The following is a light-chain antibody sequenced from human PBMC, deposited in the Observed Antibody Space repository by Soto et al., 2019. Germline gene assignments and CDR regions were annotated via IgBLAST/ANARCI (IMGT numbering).Light chain of an antibody. CDR2: AAS. V-gene: IGKV1-9*01. J-gene: IGKJ2*01. Sequence: DIQLTQSPSFLSASVGDRVTITCRASQGISRFLAWYQQKPGGTPKLLIYAASTLQSGVPSRFSGSGSGTDFTLTITSLQPEDFATYYCQQLHTYPYTVGQGTKMEIK. CDR3: QQLHTYPYT. CDR1: QGISRF.